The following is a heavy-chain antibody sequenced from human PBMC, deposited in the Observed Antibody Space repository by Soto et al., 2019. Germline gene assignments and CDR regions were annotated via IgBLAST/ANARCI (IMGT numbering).Heavy chain of an antibody. D-gene: IGHD1-26*01. Sequence: QVQLQESGPGLVKPSQTLSLTCTVSGGSISSGDNYLSWIRQPPGKGLEWIGYIYYSGSTYYNPSLKSRVTISVDTPKNQFSLKLSSVTAADTAVYYCARVGAVGATTADYWGQGTLVTVSS. CDR1: GGSISSGDNY. J-gene: IGHJ4*02. V-gene: IGHV4-30-4*01. CDR3: ARVGAVGATTADY. CDR2: IYYSGST.